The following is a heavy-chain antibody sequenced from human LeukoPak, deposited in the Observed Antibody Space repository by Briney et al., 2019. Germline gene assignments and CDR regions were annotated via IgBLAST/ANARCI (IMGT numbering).Heavy chain of an antibody. CDR2: INHSGST. CDR1: GGSFSGYY. D-gene: IGHD2-8*02. Sequence: SETLSLTCAVYGGSFSGYYWSWIRQPPGKGLEWIGEINHSGSTNYNPSLKSRVTISVDTSKNQFSLKLSSVTAADTAVYYCARGSGGGAWWLRALDFDYWGQGTLVTVSS. V-gene: IGHV4-34*01. J-gene: IGHJ4*02. CDR3: ARGSGGGAWWLRALDFDY.